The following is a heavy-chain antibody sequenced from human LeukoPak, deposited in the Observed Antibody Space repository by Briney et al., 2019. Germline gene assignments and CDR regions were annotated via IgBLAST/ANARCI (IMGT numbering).Heavy chain of an antibody. V-gene: IGHV3-30*02. CDR2: IWYDGSKK. D-gene: IGHD3-9*01. CDR1: GFTFNNYG. J-gene: IGHJ4*02. Sequence: GALRLSCAASGFTFNNYGMHWVRQAPGKGLEWVAVIWYDGSKKYYADSVKGRFTISRDNSKNTLYLQMNNLRAEDTAVYYCAKGPEGRYFDWLLGMDYWGQGTLVTVSS. CDR3: AKGPEGRYFDWLLGMDY.